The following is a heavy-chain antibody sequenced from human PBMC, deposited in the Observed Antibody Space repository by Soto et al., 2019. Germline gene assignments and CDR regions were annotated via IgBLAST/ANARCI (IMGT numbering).Heavy chain of an antibody. CDR3: ARLAYYYDSSGPVDY. CDR1: GGTFSSYA. CDR2: IIPIFGTA. Sequence: ASVKVSCKASGGTFSSYAISWVRQAPGQGLEWMGGIIPIFGTANYAQKFQGRVTITADESTSTAYMELSSLRSEDTAVYYCARLAYYYDSSGPVDYWGQGTLVTVSS. D-gene: IGHD3-22*01. J-gene: IGHJ4*02. V-gene: IGHV1-69*13.